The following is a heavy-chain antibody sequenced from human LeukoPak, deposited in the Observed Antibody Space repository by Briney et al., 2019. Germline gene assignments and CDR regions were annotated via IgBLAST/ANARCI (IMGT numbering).Heavy chain of an antibody. Sequence: GASVKVSRKASGYTFTSYDINWVRHATGQGGEWMGWMNRNSSNTGYAQKFQGRVTMNTNTSINTAYMELSSLRSEDTAVYYCARGRSSGLDYWGQGTLVTVSS. CDR3: ARGRSSGLDY. CDR1: GYTFTSYD. CDR2: MNRNSSNT. J-gene: IGHJ4*02. V-gene: IGHV1-8*01. D-gene: IGHD6-19*01.